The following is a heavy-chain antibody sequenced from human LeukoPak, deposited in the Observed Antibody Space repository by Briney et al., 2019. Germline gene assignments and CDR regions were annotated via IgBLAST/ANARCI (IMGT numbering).Heavy chain of an antibody. J-gene: IGHJ6*03. D-gene: IGHD3-10*01. CDR1: GFTFSGYA. Sequence: GGSLRLSCAASGFTFSGYALHWVRQAPGKGLEWVAVITDDGGDTHKEDSVKGRLTISRDNSKDTLFLQMNSLRVEDTAVYYCARDFGSPAVYYMDVWGKGTTVTVS. CDR2: ITDDGGDT. V-gene: IGHV3-30*04. CDR3: ARDFGSPAVYYMDV.